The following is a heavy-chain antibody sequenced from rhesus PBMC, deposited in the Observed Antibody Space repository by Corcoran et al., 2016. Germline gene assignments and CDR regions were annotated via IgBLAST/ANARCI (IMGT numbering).Heavy chain of an antibody. CDR2: IGGRTANT. V-gene: IGHV4-127*01. CDR3: ARERAAAGHYFDY. J-gene: IGHJ4*01. Sequence: QVQLQESGPGLVKPSETLSLTCAVSGYSISSGYGWSWIRQPPGKGLEGIGYIGGRTANTTSNPSLKSRVTISKDTPTNQCSRKLNSVTAADTAVYYCARERAAAGHYFDYWGQGVLVTVSS. D-gene: IGHD6-25*01. CDR1: GYSISSGYG.